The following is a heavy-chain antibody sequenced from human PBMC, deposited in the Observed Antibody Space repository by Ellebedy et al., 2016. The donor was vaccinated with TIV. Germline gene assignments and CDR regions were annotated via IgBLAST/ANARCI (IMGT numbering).Heavy chain of an antibody. CDR2: IIPILTIA. Sequence: AASVKVSCKASGGTFSSYAISWVRQAPGQGLEWMGRIIPILTIADYAQKFQGRVTITADKYTSTAYLELSSLRSDDTAVYYCATERHVEMATILTDAFDIWGQGTMVTVSS. CDR1: GGTFSSYA. J-gene: IGHJ3*02. CDR3: ATERHVEMATILTDAFDI. D-gene: IGHD5-24*01. V-gene: IGHV1-69*04.